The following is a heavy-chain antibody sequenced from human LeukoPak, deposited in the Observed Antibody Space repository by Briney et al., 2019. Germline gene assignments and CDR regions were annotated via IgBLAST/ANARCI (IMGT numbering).Heavy chain of an antibody. CDR3: AKDIAQGYTLGSIEQDY. Sequence: GGSLRLSCAASGVTFSDYAMSWVRQAPGKGLEWVSAISESGDGTYYADSMKGRFTTSRDNAKNTLYLQINSLRAEDTAIYYCAKDIAQGYTLGSIEQDYWGQGTLVTVSS. V-gene: IGHV3-23*01. D-gene: IGHD5-18*01. CDR1: GVTFSDYA. CDR2: ISESGDGT. J-gene: IGHJ4*02.